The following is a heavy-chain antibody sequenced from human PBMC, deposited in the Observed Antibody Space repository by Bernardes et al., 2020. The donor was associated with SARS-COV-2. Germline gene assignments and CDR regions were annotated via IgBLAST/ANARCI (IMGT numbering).Heavy chain of an antibody. V-gene: IGHV3-23*01. CDR3: AKDDHIPIVRN. CDR1: GFTFSSYA. CDR2: ISGSGGST. D-gene: IGHD1-26*01. Sequence: GGSLRLSRAASGFTFSSYAMSWVRQAPGKGLEWVSAISGSGGSTYYADSVKGRFTISRDNSKNTLYLQMNSLRAEDTAVYYCAKDDHIPIVRNWGQGTLVTVSS. J-gene: IGHJ4*02.